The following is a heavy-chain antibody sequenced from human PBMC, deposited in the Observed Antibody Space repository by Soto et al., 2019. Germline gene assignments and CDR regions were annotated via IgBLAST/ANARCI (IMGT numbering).Heavy chain of an antibody. CDR2: IYNSGST. CDR3: ARDVSGIPRRGVTTFWFDP. Sequence: QVQLQESGPGLVKPSGTLSLTCAVSSGSISSSNWWSWVRQPQGKGLEWIGQIYNSGSTNHYPSLQSRVTISLDKSKNHLSLKLSSVTAADTAVYYCARDVSGIPRRGVTTFWFDPWGQGTLVTVSS. J-gene: IGHJ5*02. CDR1: SGSISSSNW. V-gene: IGHV4-4*02. D-gene: IGHD4-17*01.